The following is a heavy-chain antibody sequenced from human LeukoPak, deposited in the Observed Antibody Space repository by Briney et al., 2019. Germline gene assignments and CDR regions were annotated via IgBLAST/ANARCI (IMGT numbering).Heavy chain of an antibody. V-gene: IGHV3-21*01. J-gene: IGHJ4*02. Sequence: PGRSLRLSCAASGFTFSSYGMHWVRQAPGKGLEWVSSISSFSSYIYYADSVKGRFTISRDNAKNSLYLQMNSLRAEDTAVYYCARVIPFPDYWGQGTLVTVSS. CDR2: ISSFSSYI. CDR1: GFTFSSYG. CDR3: ARVIPFPDY.